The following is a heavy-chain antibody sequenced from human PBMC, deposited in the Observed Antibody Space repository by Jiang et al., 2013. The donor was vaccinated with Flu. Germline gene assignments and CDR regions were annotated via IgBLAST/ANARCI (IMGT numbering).Heavy chain of an antibody. Sequence: SGAEVKKPGASVKVSCKASGYTFTGYYMHWVRQAPGQGLEWMGRINPNSGGTNYAQKFQGRVTMTRDTSISTAYMELSRLRSDDTAVYYCARDGLNLGYCSSTSCYEVSSWFDPWGQGTLVTVSS. D-gene: IGHD2-2*01. CDR3: ARDGLNLGYCSSTSCYEVSSWFDP. J-gene: IGHJ5*02. CDR2: INPNSGGT. V-gene: IGHV1-2*06. CDR1: GYTFTGYY.